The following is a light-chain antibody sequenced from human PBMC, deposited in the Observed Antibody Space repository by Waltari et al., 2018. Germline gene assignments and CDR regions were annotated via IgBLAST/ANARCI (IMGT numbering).Light chain of an antibody. V-gene: IGKV1-39*01. CDR2: AAS. CDR3: QQYYNSPRT. Sequence: DIQMTQSPSSLSASVGDRVPITCRASQSISSYLNWYQQKPGKAPKLLIYAASSLQSGVPSRFSGSGSGTDFTLTISSLQAEDVALYYCQQYYNSPRTFGQGTKVEIK. J-gene: IGKJ1*01. CDR1: QSISSY.